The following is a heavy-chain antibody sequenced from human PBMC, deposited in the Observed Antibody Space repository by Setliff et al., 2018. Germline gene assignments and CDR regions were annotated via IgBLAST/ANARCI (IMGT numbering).Heavy chain of an antibody. J-gene: IGHJ3*02. Sequence: PGGSLRLSCAASGFTFGDFAMTWVRQAPGKGLEWVSGIGGRGGSTYYADSVKGRFTISRDNSKNTLYLQVNSLRAEDTAVYYCARGGFVGISHHRAFDIWGRGTMVTVSS. CDR3: ARGGFVGISHHRAFDI. V-gene: IGHV3-23*01. CDR1: GFTFGDFA. CDR2: IGGRGGST. D-gene: IGHD2-21*01.